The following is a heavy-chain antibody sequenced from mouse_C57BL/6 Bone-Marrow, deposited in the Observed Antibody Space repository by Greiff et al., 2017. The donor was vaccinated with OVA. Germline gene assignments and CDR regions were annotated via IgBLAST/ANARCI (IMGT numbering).Heavy chain of an antibody. V-gene: IGHV1-82*01. CDR3: ARFYGDGYHDMDY. J-gene: IGHJ4*01. CDR1: GYAFSSSW. D-gene: IGHD1-1*01. CDR2: IYPGDGDT. Sequence: QVQLQQSGPELVKPGASVKISCKASGYAFSSSWMNWVKQRPGKGLEWIGRIYPGDGDTNYNGKFKGKATLTADKSSSTAYMQLSSLTSEDSAVYSCARFYGDGYHDMDYWGQGTSVTVSA.